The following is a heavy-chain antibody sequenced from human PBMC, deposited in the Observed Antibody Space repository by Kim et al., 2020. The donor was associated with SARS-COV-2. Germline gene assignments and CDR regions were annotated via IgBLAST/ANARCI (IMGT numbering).Heavy chain of an antibody. Sequence: SETLSLTCGVSGDSISGYFWGWIRQPAGRGLEWIGRIYTDGGTNYNPSLKSRVTMSVDTSKNQFSLNLNSVTAADTAVYYCARGSRSYYHPFDYWGQGTL. CDR2: IYTDGGT. D-gene: IGHD1-26*01. J-gene: IGHJ4*02. CDR3: ARGSRSYYHPFDY. CDR1: GDSISGYF. V-gene: IGHV4-4*07.